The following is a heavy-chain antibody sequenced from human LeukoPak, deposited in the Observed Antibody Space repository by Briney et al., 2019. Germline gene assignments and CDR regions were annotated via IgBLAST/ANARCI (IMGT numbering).Heavy chain of an antibody. D-gene: IGHD4-17*01. Sequence: GGSLRLSCAASGFTFSSYAMSWVRQAPGKGLEWVAVISYDGSDKYYVDSVKGRFTISRDNSKNTLNLQMNSLRVEDTAVYYCASSGLRSTYFDYWGQGTPVTVSS. J-gene: IGHJ4*02. CDR3: ASSGLRSTYFDY. CDR1: GFTFSSYA. CDR2: ISYDGSDK. V-gene: IGHV3-30*03.